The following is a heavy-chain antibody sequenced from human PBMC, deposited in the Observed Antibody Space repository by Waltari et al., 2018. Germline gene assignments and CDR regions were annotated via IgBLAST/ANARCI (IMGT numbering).Heavy chain of an antibody. CDR1: GFTFSSYG. D-gene: IGHD6-13*01. V-gene: IGHV3-21*01. Sequence: VQLVESGGGVVQPGGSLRLSCAASGFTFSSYGMHWVRQAPGKGLEWVSSISSSSSYIYYADSVKGRFTISRDNAKNSLYLQMNSLRAEDTAVYYCARDPLIAAAGSDAFDIWGQGTMVTVSS. CDR2: ISSSSSYI. J-gene: IGHJ3*02. CDR3: ARDPLIAAAGSDAFDI.